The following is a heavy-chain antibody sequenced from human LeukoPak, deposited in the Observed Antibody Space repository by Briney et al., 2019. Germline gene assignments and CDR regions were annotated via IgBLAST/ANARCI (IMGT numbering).Heavy chain of an antibody. CDR3: ARGRAPGSSDDAFDI. CDR2: INTNTGNP. D-gene: IGHD3-10*01. Sequence: GAAVKVSCKASGYTFTSYAMNWVRQAPEQGLEWMGWINTNTGNPTYAQGFTGRFVFSLDTSVSTAYQQISSLKAEDTAVYYCARGRAPGSSDDAFDIWGQGTMVTVSS. CDR1: GYTFTSYA. J-gene: IGHJ3*02. V-gene: IGHV7-4-1*02.